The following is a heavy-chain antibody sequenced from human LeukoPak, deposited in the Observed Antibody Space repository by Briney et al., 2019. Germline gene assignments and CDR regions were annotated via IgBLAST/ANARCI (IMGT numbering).Heavy chain of an antibody. CDR2: IWYDGSNK. J-gene: IGHJ4*02. CDR1: GFTFGSYG. CDR3: ARARHGILTGYYLDY. D-gene: IGHD3-9*01. V-gene: IGHV3-33*01. Sequence: PGGALRLSCAASGFTFGSYGMHWVREAPGKGLEWVTDIWYDGSNKYYADSVKGRFTISRDNSKDTLYLQMNSLRAEDTAVYYCARARHGILTGYYLDYWGQGTLVTVSS.